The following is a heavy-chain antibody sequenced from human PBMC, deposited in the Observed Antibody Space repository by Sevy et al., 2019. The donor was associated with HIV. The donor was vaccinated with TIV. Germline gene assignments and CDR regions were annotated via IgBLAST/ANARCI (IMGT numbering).Heavy chain of an antibody. D-gene: IGHD5-12*01. V-gene: IGHV3-7*03. CDR3: AGARRSYGGAYYYYYYMDV. CDR1: GFTFSSYS. J-gene: IGHJ6*03. Sequence: GGSLRLSCAGSGFTFSSYSMSWVRQAPGKGLEWVANIKEDGSEKNYVDSVKGRFTISRDNPKNSLYLQMNSLRAEDTALDYCAGARRSYGGAYYYYYYMDVWGKGTTVTVSS. CDR2: IKEDGSEK.